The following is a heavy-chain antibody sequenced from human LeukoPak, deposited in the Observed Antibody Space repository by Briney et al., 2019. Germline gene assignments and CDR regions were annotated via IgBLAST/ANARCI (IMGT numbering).Heavy chain of an antibody. D-gene: IGHD2-15*01. Sequence: SETLSLTCAVYGGSFSGYYWSWIRQPPGKGLEWIGEINHSGGTNYNPSLKSRVTISVDTSKNQFSLKLSSVTAADTAVYYCAREMILLSPNWFDPWGQGTLVTVSS. CDR2: INHSGGT. CDR1: GGSFSGYY. V-gene: IGHV4-34*01. CDR3: AREMILLSPNWFDP. J-gene: IGHJ5*02.